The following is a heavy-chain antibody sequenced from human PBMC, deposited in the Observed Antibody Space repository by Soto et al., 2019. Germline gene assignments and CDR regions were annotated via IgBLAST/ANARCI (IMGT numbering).Heavy chain of an antibody. J-gene: IGHJ6*02. Sequence: QVQLVQSGAEVKKPGSSVKVSCKASGGTFRSYSISWVRQALVKGLGGREGSIPIFDITNYAQKFQGRVTITADESTNTAYMELSSLGSDDTAVYYCARPDEGGYSSNHHYYYALDVWGQGTTVTV. CDR1: GGTFRSYS. CDR3: ARPDEGGYSSNHHYYYALDV. CDR2: SIPIFDIT. V-gene: IGHV1-69*01. D-gene: IGHD3-22*01.